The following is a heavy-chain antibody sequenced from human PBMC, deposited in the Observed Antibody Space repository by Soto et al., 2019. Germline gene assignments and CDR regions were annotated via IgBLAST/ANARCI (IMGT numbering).Heavy chain of an antibody. J-gene: IGHJ4*02. CDR2: IIPIFGTA. CDR3: ARGRKGTYYDSSGYYYHFDY. CDR1: GGTFSSYA. D-gene: IGHD3-22*01. Sequence: QVQLVQSGAEVKKPGSSVKVSCKASGGTFSSYAISWVRQAPGQGLEWMGGIIPIFGTANYAQKFQGRVTITADESTCTAYMELRSLRSEDTAVYYCARGRKGTYYDSSGYYYHFDYWGQGTLVTVSS. V-gene: IGHV1-69*01.